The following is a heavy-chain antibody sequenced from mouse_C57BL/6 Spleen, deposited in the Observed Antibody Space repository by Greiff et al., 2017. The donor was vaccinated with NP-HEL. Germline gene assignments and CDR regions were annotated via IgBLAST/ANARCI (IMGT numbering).Heavy chain of an antibody. V-gene: IGHV1-69*01. CDR3: ARVGGDYGY. Sequence: QVQLQQPGAELVMPGASVKLSCKASGYTFTSYWMHWVKQRPGQGLEWIGEIDPSDSYTNYNQKFKGKSTLTVDKSSSTAYMQLSSLTSEDSAVYDWARVGGDYGYWGQGTTLTVSS. CDR1: GYTFTSYW. J-gene: IGHJ2*01. CDR2: IDPSDSYT. D-gene: IGHD2-13*01.